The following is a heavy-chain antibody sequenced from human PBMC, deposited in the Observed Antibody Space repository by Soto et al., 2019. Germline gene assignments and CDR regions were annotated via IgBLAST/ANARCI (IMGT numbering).Heavy chain of an antibody. CDR1: GGSISSYY. CDR2: IYTSGST. Sequence: SETLSLTCTVSGGSISSYYWSWIRQPAGKGLEWIGRIYTSGSTNYNPSLKSRVTMSVDTSKNQFSLKLSSVTAADTAVYYCARERVAAAGIDWFDPWGQGTLVTVSS. CDR3: ARERVAAAGIDWFDP. V-gene: IGHV4-4*07. D-gene: IGHD6-13*01. J-gene: IGHJ5*02.